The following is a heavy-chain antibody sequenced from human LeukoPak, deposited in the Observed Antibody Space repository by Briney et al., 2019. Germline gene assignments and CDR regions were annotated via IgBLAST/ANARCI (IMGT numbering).Heavy chain of an antibody. J-gene: IGHJ4*02. CDR2: IYYSRST. CDR3: ARGGRSGFWSGLDPEFDY. V-gene: IGHV4-59*01. Sequence: SETLSLTCTVSGGSISSYYWSWIRQPPGKGLEWIGYIYYSRSTNYNPSLKSRVTISVDTSKNQFSLKLSSVTAADTAVYYCARGGRSGFWSGLDPEFDYWGQGTLVTVSS. CDR1: GGSISSYY. D-gene: IGHD3-3*01.